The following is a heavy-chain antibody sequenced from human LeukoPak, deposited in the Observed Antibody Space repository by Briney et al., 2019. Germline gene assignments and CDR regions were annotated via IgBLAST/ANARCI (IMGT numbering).Heavy chain of an antibody. D-gene: IGHD2-15*01. Sequence: GGSLRLSCAASGFTFSSYGMHWVRQAPGKGLEWVAFIRYDGSKKYYADSVRGRFTISRDNSKNTLYLQMNSLRAEDTAVYYCAKDQSCSGGRCYPNWFDPWGQGTLVTVSS. CDR2: IRYDGSKK. V-gene: IGHV3-30*02. CDR3: AKDQSCSGGRCYPNWFDP. CDR1: GFTFSSYG. J-gene: IGHJ5*02.